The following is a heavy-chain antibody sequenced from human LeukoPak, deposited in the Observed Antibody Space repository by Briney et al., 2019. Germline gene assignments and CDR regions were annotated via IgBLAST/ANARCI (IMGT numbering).Heavy chain of an antibody. J-gene: IGHJ3*02. D-gene: IGHD3-9*01. Sequence: PGRSLRLSCAASGFTFDDYAMHWVRQAPGKGLEWVSGISWNSGSIGYADSVKGRFTISRDNAKTSLYLQMNSLRAEDTAVYYCVRDRYDVLTGYNDAFDIWGHGTLVAVSS. CDR2: ISWNSGSI. CDR3: VRDRYDVLTGYNDAFDI. CDR1: GFTFDDYA. V-gene: IGHV3-9*01.